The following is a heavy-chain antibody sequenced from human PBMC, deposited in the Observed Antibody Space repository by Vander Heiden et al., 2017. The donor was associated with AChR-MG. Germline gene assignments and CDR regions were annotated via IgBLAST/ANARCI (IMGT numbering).Heavy chain of an antibody. Sequence: EVQLVESGGGLVKPGGSLRLSCAASGFTFSSYSMNWVRQAPGKGLEWVSSISSSSSYIYYADSVKGRFTISRDNAKNSRYLQMNSLRAEDTAVYYCARGNSLGAATRQQLDYWGQGTLVTVSS. CDR3: ARGNSLGAATRQQLDY. V-gene: IGHV3-21*01. CDR2: ISSSSSYI. D-gene: IGHD2-15*01. CDR1: GFTFSSYS. J-gene: IGHJ4*02.